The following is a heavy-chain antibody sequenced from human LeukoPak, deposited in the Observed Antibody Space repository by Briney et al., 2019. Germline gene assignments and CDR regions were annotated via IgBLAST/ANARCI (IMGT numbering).Heavy chain of an antibody. CDR2: IKQDGSEK. Sequence: PGGSLRLSCAASGFTFSSYWMSWVRQAPGKGLEWVANIKQDGSEKYYADSVKGRFTISRDNSKNTLYLQMNSLRAEDTAMYYCVKPTPQQWLLDYWGQGTLVTVSS. CDR1: GFTFSSYW. CDR3: VKPTPQQWLLDY. J-gene: IGHJ4*02. V-gene: IGHV3-7*01. D-gene: IGHD6-19*01.